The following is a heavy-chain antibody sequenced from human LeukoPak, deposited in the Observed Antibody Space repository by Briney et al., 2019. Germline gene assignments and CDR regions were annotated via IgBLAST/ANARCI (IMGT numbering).Heavy chain of an antibody. D-gene: IGHD3-16*01. J-gene: IGHJ4*02. Sequence: PGGSLRLSCAASGFTFSSYSMNWVRQAPGKGLEWVSSISSSSSYIYYADSVKGRFTISRDNAKNSLYLQMNSLRAEDTAVYYCAREIPGGAIHLDHWRQGTRVTVSS. CDR1: GFTFSSYS. CDR3: AREIPGGAIHLDH. CDR2: ISSSSSYI. V-gene: IGHV3-21*01.